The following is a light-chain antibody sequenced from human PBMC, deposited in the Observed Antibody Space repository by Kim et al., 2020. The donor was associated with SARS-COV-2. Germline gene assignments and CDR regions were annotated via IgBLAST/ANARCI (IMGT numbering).Light chain of an antibody. CDR1: RLGDQF. V-gene: IGLV3-1*01. Sequence: SYELTQPPSVSVSPGQTASITCSGDRLGDQFASWYQQKPGQSPVAVIYQDTKRPSGIPERFSGSNSGNTATLTISGTQPMDEADYYCQAWDSSTANVFGT. J-gene: IGLJ1*01. CDR2: QDT. CDR3: QAWDSSTANV.